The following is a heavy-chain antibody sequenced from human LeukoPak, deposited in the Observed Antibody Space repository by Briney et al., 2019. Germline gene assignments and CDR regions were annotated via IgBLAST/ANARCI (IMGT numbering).Heavy chain of an antibody. CDR2: INHSGST. J-gene: IGHJ4*02. CDR3: ARHKIKYYDFWSGYLLDY. V-gene: IGHV4-34*01. Sequence: SETLSLTCSVSGGSISSYYWTWIRQPPGKGLEWIGEINHSGSTNYNPSLKSRVTISVDTSKNQFSLKLSSVTAADTAVYYCARHKIKYYDFWSGYLLDYWGQGTLVTVSS. CDR1: GGSISSYY. D-gene: IGHD3-3*01.